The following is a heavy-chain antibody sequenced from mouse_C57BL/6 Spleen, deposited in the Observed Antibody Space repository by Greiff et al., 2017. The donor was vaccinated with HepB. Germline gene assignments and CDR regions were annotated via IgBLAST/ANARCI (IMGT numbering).Heavy chain of an antibody. CDR3: ARSKYYGSSDYAMDY. CDR2: IRNKANGYTT. CDR1: GFTFTDYY. D-gene: IGHD1-1*01. Sequence: EVKLVESGGGLVQPGGSLSLSCAASGFTFTDYYMSWVRQPPGKALEWLGFIRNKANGYTTEYSASVKGRFTISRDNSQSILYLQMNALRAEDSATYDCARSKYYGSSDYAMDYWGQGTSVTVSS. J-gene: IGHJ4*01. V-gene: IGHV7-3*01.